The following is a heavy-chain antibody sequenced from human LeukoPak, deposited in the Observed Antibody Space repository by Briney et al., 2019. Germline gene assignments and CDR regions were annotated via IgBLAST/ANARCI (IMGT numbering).Heavy chain of an antibody. CDR3: ARDADTSSHYSFYDY. CDR1: GFTFSSYA. CDR2: ISYDGSNK. D-gene: IGHD3-22*01. J-gene: IGHJ4*02. V-gene: IGHV3-30-3*01. Sequence: GGSLRLSCAASGFTFSSYAMYWVRQAPGKGLEWVAVISYDGSNKYYADSVKGRFTISRDNSKNTLYLQMNSLRAEDTAVYYCARDADTSSHYSFYDYWGQGTLVTVSS.